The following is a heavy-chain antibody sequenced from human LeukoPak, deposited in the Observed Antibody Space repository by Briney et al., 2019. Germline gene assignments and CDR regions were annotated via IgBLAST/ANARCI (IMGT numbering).Heavy chain of an antibody. CDR3: ATRYCSGTSCYRGAFDV. J-gene: IGHJ3*01. CDR1: GFIFSYYG. Sequence: PGGSLRLSCEVSGFIFSYYGMNWVRQAPGKGLEWVSAISDSGDATYYADSVKGRFTISRDNSKNTLYLQMNNLRADDTAVYYCATRYCSGTSCYRGAFDVWGQGTMVTVSS. D-gene: IGHD2-2*02. CDR2: ISDSGDAT. V-gene: IGHV3-23*01.